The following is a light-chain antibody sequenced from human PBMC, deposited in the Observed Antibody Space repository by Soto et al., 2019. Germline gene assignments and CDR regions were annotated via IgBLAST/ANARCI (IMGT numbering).Light chain of an antibody. J-gene: IGKJ1*01. CDR3: QQYGSSGT. CDR2: GAS. Sequence: EIVLTQSPGTLSLSQRQSSTLYCRASQSVSNNYLAWYQQKPGQAPRLLIYGASNRATGIPDRFSGSGSGTDFTLTISRLEPEDFAVYYCQQYGSSGTFGQGTKVDTK. CDR1: QSVSNNY. V-gene: IGKV3-20*01.